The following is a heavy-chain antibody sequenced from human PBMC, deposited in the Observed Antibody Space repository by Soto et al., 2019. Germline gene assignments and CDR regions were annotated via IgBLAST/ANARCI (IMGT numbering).Heavy chain of an antibody. V-gene: IGHV3-30-3*01. CDR1: GFTFSSHA. CDR3: ARDNTVTTSDAFDI. Sequence: QVQLVESGGGVVQPGRSLRLSCAASGFTFSSHAMHWVRQAPGKGLEWVAVISYDGSNKYYADSVKGRFTISRDNSKNPLYLQMTSLRAEDTAVYYCARDNTVTTSDAFDIWGQGTMVTVSS. CDR2: ISYDGSNK. D-gene: IGHD4-17*01. J-gene: IGHJ3*02.